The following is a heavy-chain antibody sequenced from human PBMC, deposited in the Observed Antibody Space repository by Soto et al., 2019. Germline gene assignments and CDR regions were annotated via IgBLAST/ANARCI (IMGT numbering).Heavy chain of an antibody. V-gene: IGHV4-39*01. CDR2: IYYSGST. CDR1: GGSFSTYY. D-gene: IGHD3-22*01. Sequence: SEPLSLPCVVSGGSFSTYYYNWIRQPPGKGLEWIGSIYYSGSTYYNPSLKSRVTISVDTSKNQFSLKLSSVTAADTAVYYCARHWDDSSGYYPNWFDPWGQGTLVTVSS. J-gene: IGHJ5*02. CDR3: ARHWDDSSGYYPNWFDP.